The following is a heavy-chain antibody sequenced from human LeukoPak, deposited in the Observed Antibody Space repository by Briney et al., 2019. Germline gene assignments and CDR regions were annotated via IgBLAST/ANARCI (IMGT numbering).Heavy chain of an antibody. CDR3: ARRYCSSTSCYTGFDY. CDR1: GGSISSYY. V-gene: IGHV4-34*01. Sequence: SETLSLTCTVSGGSISSYYWSWIRQPPGKGLEWIGEINHSGSTNYNPSLKSRVTISVDTSKNQFSLKLSSVTAADTAVYYCARRYCSSTSCYTGFDYWGQGTLVTVSS. D-gene: IGHD2-2*02. J-gene: IGHJ4*02. CDR2: INHSGST.